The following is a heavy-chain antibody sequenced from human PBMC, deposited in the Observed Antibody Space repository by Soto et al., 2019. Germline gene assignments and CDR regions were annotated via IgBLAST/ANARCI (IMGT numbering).Heavy chain of an antibody. Sequence: GGSLRLSCAASGFTFSSYGMHWVRQAPGKGLEWVAVISYDGSNKYYADSVKGRFTISRDNSKNTLYLQMNSLRAEDTAVYYCAKDLWEGTKYYFDYWGQGTLATVSS. CDR2: ISYDGSNK. J-gene: IGHJ4*02. D-gene: IGHD1-26*01. CDR1: GFTFSSYG. CDR3: AKDLWEGTKYYFDY. V-gene: IGHV3-30*18.